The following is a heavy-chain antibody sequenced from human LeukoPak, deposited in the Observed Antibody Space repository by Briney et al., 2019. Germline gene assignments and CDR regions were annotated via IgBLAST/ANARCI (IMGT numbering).Heavy chain of an antibody. Sequence: SETLSLTCTVSGGSISSYYWSWIRQPPGKGLEWIGEINHSGSTNYNPSLKSRVTISVDTSKNQFSLKLSSVTAADTAVYYCARGYLGAFDIWGQGTMVTVSS. CDR2: INHSGST. V-gene: IGHV4-34*01. J-gene: IGHJ3*02. CDR1: GGSISSYY. CDR3: ARGYLGAFDI.